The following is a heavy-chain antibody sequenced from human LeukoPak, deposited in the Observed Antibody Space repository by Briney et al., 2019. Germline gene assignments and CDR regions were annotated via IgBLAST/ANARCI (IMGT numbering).Heavy chain of an antibody. D-gene: IGHD7-27*01. Sequence: SETLSLTCTVSGCSISSYYWSWIRQPPGKGLEWIGYIYYSGSTNYNPSLKRRVTISVDTSKNQFSLKLSSVTAADTAVYYCASRKLGNDYWGQGTLVTVSS. J-gene: IGHJ4*02. CDR1: GCSISSYY. CDR2: IYYSGST. V-gene: IGHV4-59*01. CDR3: ASRKLGNDY.